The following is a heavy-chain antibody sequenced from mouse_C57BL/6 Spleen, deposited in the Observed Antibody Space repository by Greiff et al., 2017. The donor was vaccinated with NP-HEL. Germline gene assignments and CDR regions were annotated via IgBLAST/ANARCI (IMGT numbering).Heavy chain of an antibody. Sequence: VHLVESGAELVRPGTSVKVSCKASGYAFTNYLIEWVKQRPGQGLEWIGVINPGSGGTNYNEKFKGKATLTADKSSSTAYMQLSSLTSEDSAVYFCARRGDGYAWFAYWGQGTLVTVSA. CDR1: GYAFTNYL. CDR3: ARRGDGYAWFAY. D-gene: IGHD2-2*01. V-gene: IGHV1-54*01. CDR2: INPGSGGT. J-gene: IGHJ3*01.